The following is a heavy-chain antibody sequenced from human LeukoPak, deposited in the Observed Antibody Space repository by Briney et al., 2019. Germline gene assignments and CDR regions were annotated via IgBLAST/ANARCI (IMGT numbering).Heavy chain of an antibody. CDR3: ARGVVVTPPRPYNWFDP. V-gene: IGHV1-46*01. Sequence: ASVKVSCKASGYTFTSYYMHWVRQAPGQGLEGMGIINPSGGSTSYAQKFQGRVTLTRDTSTSTVYMELSSLRSEDTAVYYCARGVVVTPPRPYNWFDPWGQGTLVTVSS. D-gene: IGHD4-23*01. CDR2: INPSGGST. CDR1: GYTFTSYY. J-gene: IGHJ5*02.